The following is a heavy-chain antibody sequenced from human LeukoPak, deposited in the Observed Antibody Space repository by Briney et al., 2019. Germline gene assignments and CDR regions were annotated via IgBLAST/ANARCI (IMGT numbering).Heavy chain of an antibody. CDR1: GFIFRTYA. J-gene: IGHJ4*02. CDR3: AKEGEGYNYGYAY. CDR2: TSGSGDKT. D-gene: IGHD5-18*01. V-gene: IGHV3-23*01. Sequence: GGSLRLSCAASGFIFRTYAMTWVRQAPGKGLEWASATSGSGDKTYYADSVKGRFTISRDNSKNTVYLQMNRLRIEDTAEYYCAKEGEGYNYGYAYWGQGTLVTVSS.